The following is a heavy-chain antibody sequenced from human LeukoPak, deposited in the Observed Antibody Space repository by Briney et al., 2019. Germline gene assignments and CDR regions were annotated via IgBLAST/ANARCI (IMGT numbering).Heavy chain of an antibody. J-gene: IGHJ4*02. CDR1: GDSVSSNSAA. V-gene: IGHV6-1*01. CDR2: TYYRSKWYN. D-gene: IGHD3-22*01. CDR3: ARDRDYYDSSGCKHRLGVDY. Sequence: SQTLSLTCAISGDSVSSNSAAWNWIRQSPSRGLEWLGRTYYRSKWYNDYAVSVKSRITINPDTSKNQFSLQLNSVTPEDTAVYYCARDRDYYDSSGCKHRLGVDYWGQGTLVTVSS.